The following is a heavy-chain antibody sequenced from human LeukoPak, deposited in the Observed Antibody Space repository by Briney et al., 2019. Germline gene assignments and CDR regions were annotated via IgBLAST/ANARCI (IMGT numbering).Heavy chain of an antibody. CDR3: ARGLSGLRYFDWLLIGGYFDY. V-gene: IGHV4-34*01. CDR1: GGSFSGYY. CDR2: INHSGRN. D-gene: IGHD3-9*01. J-gene: IGHJ4*02. Sequence: PSETLSLTCAVYGGSFSGYYWSWIRQPPGKGLEWIGDINHSGRNNYNTSLKSRATISVDTSKNQFSLRLSSVTAADTAVYYCARGLSGLRYFDWLLIGGYFDYWGQGTLVTVSS.